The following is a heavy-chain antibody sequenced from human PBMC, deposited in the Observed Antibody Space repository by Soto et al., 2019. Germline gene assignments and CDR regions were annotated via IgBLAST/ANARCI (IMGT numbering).Heavy chain of an antibody. CDR2: IYPGDSDT. D-gene: IGHD3-22*01. J-gene: IGHJ4*02. CDR3: ASPGEYYGSSGYYELGVQEEFHY. Sequence: GESLKISCKGSGYSFTSYWIGWVRQMPGKGLEWMGIIYPGDSDTRYSPSFQAQVTISADKSISTAYLQWSSLKASDTGLYYGASPGEYYGSSGYYELGVQEEFHYWGQGTLVTVSS. CDR1: GYSFTSYW. V-gene: IGHV5-51*01.